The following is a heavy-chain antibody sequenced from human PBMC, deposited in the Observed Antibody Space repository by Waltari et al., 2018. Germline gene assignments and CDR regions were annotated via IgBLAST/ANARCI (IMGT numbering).Heavy chain of an antibody. CDR1: GGSISSGGYS. V-gene: IGHV4-30-2*01. CDR2: IYHSGST. J-gene: IGHJ4*02. D-gene: IGHD2-2*02. CDR3: ARAKPAAILYFDY. Sequence: QLQLQESGSGLVKPSQTLSLTCAVSGGSISSGGYSWSWIRQPPGKGLEWIGYIYHSGSTYYNPSLKSRVTISVDRSKNQFSLKLSSVTAADTAVYYCARAKPAAILYFDYWGQGTLVTVSS.